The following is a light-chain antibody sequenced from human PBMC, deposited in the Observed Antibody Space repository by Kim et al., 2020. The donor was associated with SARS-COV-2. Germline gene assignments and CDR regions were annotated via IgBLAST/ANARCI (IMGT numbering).Light chain of an antibody. CDR2: GAS. CDR3: QHYDSSGYT. CDR1: QSGESGY. Sequence: LSQGERATLSCRASQSGESGYLAWFQQKPGQAPRLLIRGASNRATGIPDRFSGSGSETDFTLTISRLEPEDFAVYYCQHYDSSGYTFGQGTKLEI. J-gene: IGKJ2*01. V-gene: IGKV3-20*01.